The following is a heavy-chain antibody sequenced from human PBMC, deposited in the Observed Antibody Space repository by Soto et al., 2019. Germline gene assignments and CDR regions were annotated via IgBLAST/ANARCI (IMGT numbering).Heavy chain of an antibody. Sequence: SETLSLTCTVSGGSISSSSYYWGWIRQPPGKGLEWIGSIYYSGSTYYNPSLKSRVTISVDTSKNQFSLKLSSVTAADTAVYYCANAGGYDQIYFDYWGQGTLVTVSS. CDR2: IYYSGST. D-gene: IGHD5-12*01. J-gene: IGHJ4*02. CDR3: ANAGGYDQIYFDY. V-gene: IGHV4-39*01. CDR1: GGSISSSSYY.